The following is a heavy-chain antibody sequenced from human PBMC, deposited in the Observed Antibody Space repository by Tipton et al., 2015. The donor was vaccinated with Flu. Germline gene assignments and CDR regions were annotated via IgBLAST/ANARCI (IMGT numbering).Heavy chain of an antibody. CDR2: IYPSGTT. D-gene: IGHD4-23*01. V-gene: IGHV4-39*02. J-gene: IGHJ4*02. Sequence: TLSLTCTVSSGSIRSTNYFCAWIRQPPGKRLGLIGSIYPSGTTYYNPSLKSRVTISVDTSKSQFSLMLRSVTAADTAVYYCARDREDGGYSDYWGQGTLVTVSS. CDR3: ARDREDGGYSDY. CDR1: SGSIRSTNYF.